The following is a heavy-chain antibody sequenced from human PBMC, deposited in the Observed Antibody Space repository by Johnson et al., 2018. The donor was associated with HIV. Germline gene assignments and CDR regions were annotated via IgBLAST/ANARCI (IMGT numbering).Heavy chain of an antibody. V-gene: IGHV3-66*01. CDR3: ARVRGLIAFDI. Sequence: VQLVESGGGLVQPGGSLRLSCAASGFTVSSKYMSWVRQAPGKGLEWVSIIYSGGSTYYADSVQGRFTISRDNSKNTVYLQMNSLRAEDTAVYYCARVRGLIAFDIWGQGTMVTVSS. CDR1: GFTVSSKY. D-gene: IGHD3-22*01. CDR2: IYSGGST. J-gene: IGHJ3*02.